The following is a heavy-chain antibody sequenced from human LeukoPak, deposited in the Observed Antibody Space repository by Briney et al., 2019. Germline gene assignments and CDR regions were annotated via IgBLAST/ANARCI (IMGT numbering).Heavy chain of an antibody. CDR3: ARARPSTGNYLNY. CDR1: GFAFSSYW. Sequence: GGSLRLSCAASGFAFSSYWMSWVRQAPGKGLEWVANIKQDGSEKYYVDSVKGRFSISRDNAKNSLYLQMSSLRAEDTAVYYCARARPSTGNYLNYWGQGTLVTVSS. J-gene: IGHJ4*02. V-gene: IGHV3-7*01. CDR2: IKQDGSEK. D-gene: IGHD1-1*01.